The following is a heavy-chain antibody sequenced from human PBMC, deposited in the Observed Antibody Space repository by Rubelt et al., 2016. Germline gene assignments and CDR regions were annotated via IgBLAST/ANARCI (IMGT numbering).Heavy chain of an antibody. CDR1: GFTFSSYS. Sequence: EVQLVESGGGLVQPGGSLRLSCTASGFTFSSYSMNWVRQAPGKGLEWVSYISSSGSTIYYADSVKGRFTISRDSAKHSLYLPMNSLRDEDTAVYYCARDNEGSIDHWGQGTLVTVSS. D-gene: IGHD3-10*01. CDR3: ARDNEGSIDH. J-gene: IGHJ4*02. CDR2: ISSSGSTI. V-gene: IGHV3-48*02.